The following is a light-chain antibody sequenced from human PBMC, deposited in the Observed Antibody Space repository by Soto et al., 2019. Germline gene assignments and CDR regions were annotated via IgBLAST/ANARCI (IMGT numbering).Light chain of an antibody. Sequence: DIQMTQSPSSVSASVGDRVTITCRASQDINSWLTWYQQKPGKAPKVLIYIASRLQRGVPSRFSGRGSGTDFSLTISNLQPEDFATYFCQQSKSFPLTFGGGTKVEIK. CDR2: IAS. CDR1: QDINSW. J-gene: IGKJ4*01. CDR3: QQSKSFPLT. V-gene: IGKV1-12*01.